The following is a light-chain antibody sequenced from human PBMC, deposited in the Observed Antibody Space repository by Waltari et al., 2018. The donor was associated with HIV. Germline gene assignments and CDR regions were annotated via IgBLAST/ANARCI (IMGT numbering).Light chain of an antibody. CDR2: EAY. CDR1: LPYTY. V-gene: IGLV3-10*01. J-gene: IGLJ3*02. Sequence: SYELPQPPSVSVSPGQTARIPCSGVLPYTYPFWYQQKSGQAPVVVIYEAYKRPSGIPERFSGSRSGAMAILTISGAQVEDEGDYYCYSTDSSGRGVFGGGTKLTVL. CDR3: YSTDSSGRGV.